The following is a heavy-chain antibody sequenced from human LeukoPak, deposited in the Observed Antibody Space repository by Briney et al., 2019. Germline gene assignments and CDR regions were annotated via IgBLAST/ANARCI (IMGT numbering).Heavy chain of an antibody. J-gene: IGHJ3*02. CDR2: IYSGGNT. CDR1: GFTVSSNY. CDR3: ARDTGVGHTSDAFDI. V-gene: IGHV3-66*01. D-gene: IGHD1-26*01. Sequence: PGGSLRLSCAASGFTVSSNYMSWVRQAPGKGLEWVSVIYSGGNTYYGDSVKGRFTISRDNSKNTLYLQMNSLRAEDTAVYYCARDTGVGHTSDAFDIWGQATIVGVSS.